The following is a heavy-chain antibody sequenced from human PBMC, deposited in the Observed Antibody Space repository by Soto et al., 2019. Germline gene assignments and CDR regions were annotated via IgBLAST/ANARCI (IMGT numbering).Heavy chain of an antibody. CDR1: GGSVSSGSYY. CDR3: ARDSSGWYTLFDY. D-gene: IGHD6-19*01. J-gene: IGHJ4*02. V-gene: IGHV4-61*01. Sequence: SETLSLTCTVSGGSVSSGSYYWSWIRQPPGKGLEWIGYIYYSGSTNYNPSLKSRVTISVDTSKNQFSLKLSSVTAADTAVYYCARDSSGWYTLFDYWGQGTLVTVSS. CDR2: IYYSGST.